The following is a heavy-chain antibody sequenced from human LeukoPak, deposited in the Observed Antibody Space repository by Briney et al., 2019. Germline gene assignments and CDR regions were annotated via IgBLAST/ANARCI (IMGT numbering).Heavy chain of an antibody. V-gene: IGHV3-23*01. CDR3: AKVKSSGWYGGGDAFDI. CDR2: ISGSGGST. D-gene: IGHD6-19*01. CDR1: GFTFSSYA. Sequence: GGSLRLSCAASGFTFSSYAMSWVRQAPGKGLEWVSAISGSGGSTYYADSVKGRFTISRDNSKNTLYLQMNSLRAEDTAVYYCAKVKSSGWYGGGDAFDIWGQGTMVTVSS. J-gene: IGHJ3*02.